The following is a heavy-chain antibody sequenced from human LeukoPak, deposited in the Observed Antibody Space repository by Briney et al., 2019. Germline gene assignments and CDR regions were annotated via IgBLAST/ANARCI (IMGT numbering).Heavy chain of an antibody. CDR2: IYSGGST. Sequence: GGSLRLSCAASGFTVSSNYMSWVRQAPGKGLEWVSVIYSGGSTYYADSVKGRFTISRDNSKNTLYLQMNSLRAEDTAVYYCARDDYGDLYAFDIWGQGTMVTVSS. CDR3: ARDDYGDLYAFDI. J-gene: IGHJ3*02. CDR1: GFTVSSNY. V-gene: IGHV3-53*01. D-gene: IGHD4-17*01.